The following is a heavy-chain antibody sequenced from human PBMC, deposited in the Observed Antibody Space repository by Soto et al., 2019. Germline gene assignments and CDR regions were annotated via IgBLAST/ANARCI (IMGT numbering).Heavy chain of an antibody. CDR1: RYTLTELS. CDR3: ATAKAGVADFWGGYFDY. D-gene: IGHD3-3*01. J-gene: IGHJ4*02. Sequence: ASEKVSCKGSRYTLTELSMHSVLQAPGDGLEWMGGFDPEDGETIYAQKFQGRVTMTEDTSTDTAYMELSSLRSEDTAVYYCATAKAGVADFWGGYFDYWGQGTLVTVSS. CDR2: FDPEDGET. V-gene: IGHV1-24*01.